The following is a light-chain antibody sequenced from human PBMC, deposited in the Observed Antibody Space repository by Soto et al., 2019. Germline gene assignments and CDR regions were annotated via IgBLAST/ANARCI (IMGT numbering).Light chain of an antibody. Sequence: QSVLTQPASVSGSPGQSLTISVAGTSSDVGGYNYVSWYQQHPGKAPKLMIYEVSNRPSGVSNRFSGSKSGNTASLTISGLQAEDEADYYCSSYTSSSTLGVFGTGTKVTVL. CDR3: SSYTSSSTLGV. CDR1: SSDVGGYNY. J-gene: IGLJ1*01. CDR2: EVS. V-gene: IGLV2-14*01.